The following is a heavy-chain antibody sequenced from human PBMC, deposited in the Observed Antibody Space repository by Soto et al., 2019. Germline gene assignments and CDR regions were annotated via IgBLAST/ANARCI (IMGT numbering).Heavy chain of an antibody. CDR2: IWYDGSNK. CDR3: ARDLGGNSIQYFQH. CDR1: GFTFSSYG. D-gene: IGHD2-21*02. Sequence: LRLSCAASGFTFSSYGMHWVRQAPGKGLEWVAVIWYDGSNKYYADSVKGRFTISRDNSKNTLYLQMNSLRAEDTAVYYCARDLGGNSIQYFQHWGQGTLVTV. V-gene: IGHV3-33*01. J-gene: IGHJ1*01.